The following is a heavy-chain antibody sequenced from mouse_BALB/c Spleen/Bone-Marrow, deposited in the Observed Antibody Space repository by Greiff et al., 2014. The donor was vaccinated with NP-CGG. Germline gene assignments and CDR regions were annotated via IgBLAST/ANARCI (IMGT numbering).Heavy chain of an antibody. V-gene: IGHV1-69*02. CDR2: IYPSDNYT. CDR1: GYTFTSYW. J-gene: IGHJ2*01. Sequence: QVQLQQSGAELVRPEASVKLSCKTSGYTFTSYWINWVKQRPGQGLEWIGNIYPSDNYTNYNQKFKDKATLTVDISSTTAYMQLSSPTSEDSAVYYCTRTYEYFDYWGQGTTLTVSS. CDR3: TRTYEYFDY. D-gene: IGHD2-3*01.